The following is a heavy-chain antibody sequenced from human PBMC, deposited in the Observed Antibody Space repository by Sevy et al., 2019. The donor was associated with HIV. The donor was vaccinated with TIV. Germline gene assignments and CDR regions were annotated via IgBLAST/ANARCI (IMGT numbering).Heavy chain of an antibody. CDR1: GFTFSSFA. D-gene: IGHD2-2*01. CDR2: ISYDGSSK. J-gene: IGHJ4*02. CDR3: AILGVDCVSTNCYGMRSLSFDF. V-gene: IGHV3-30-3*01. Sequence: GGSLRLSCAASGFTFSSFAMHWVRQAPGKGLEWVAVISYDGSSKYYPDTVKGRFTISRDNAKNTLYLQMNRLRPEDTAVYFCAILGVDCVSTNCYGMRSLSFDFWGQGTLVTVSS.